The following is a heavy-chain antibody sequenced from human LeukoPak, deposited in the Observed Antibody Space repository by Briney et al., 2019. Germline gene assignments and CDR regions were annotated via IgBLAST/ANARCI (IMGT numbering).Heavy chain of an antibody. CDR3: ARDKGYYYDSRLFDY. Sequence: PGGSLRLSCAASGFTFSSYSMNWVRQAPGKGLEGVSYISSISSSIYYADSVKGRFTVSRDNAKNSLYLQMNSLRAEDTAVYYCARDKGYYYDSRLFDYWGQGTLVTVSS. V-gene: IGHV3-48*04. D-gene: IGHD3-22*01. CDR2: ISSISSSI. CDR1: GFTFSSYS. J-gene: IGHJ4*02.